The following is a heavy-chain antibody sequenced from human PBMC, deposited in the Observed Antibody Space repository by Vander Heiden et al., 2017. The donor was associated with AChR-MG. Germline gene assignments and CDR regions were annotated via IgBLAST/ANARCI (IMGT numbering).Heavy chain of an antibody. CDR1: GYTFTSYY. V-gene: IGHV1-46*03. D-gene: IGHD2-2*01. CDR2: INPSGGST. Sequence: QVQLVQSGAEVKKPGASVKVSCKASGYTFTSYYMHWVRQAPGQALEWMGIINPSGGSTSYAQKYQGRVTMTRDTSTSTVYMELSSLRSEDTAVYYCARSCSSTSCHLYLAFDIWGQGTMVTVSS. J-gene: IGHJ3*02. CDR3: ARSCSSTSCHLYLAFDI.